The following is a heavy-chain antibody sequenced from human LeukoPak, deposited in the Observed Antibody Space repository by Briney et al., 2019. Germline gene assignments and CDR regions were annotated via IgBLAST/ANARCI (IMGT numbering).Heavy chain of an antibody. CDR3: AKDTGYCSGGSCGWFDY. CDR2: ISYDGSNK. D-gene: IGHD2-15*01. V-gene: IGHV3-30*18. J-gene: IGHJ4*02. CDR1: RFTFSSYG. Sequence: GRSLRLSCAASRFTFSSYGMHWVRQAPGKGLEWVAVISYDGSNKYYADSVKGRFTISRDNSKNTLYLQMNSLRAEDTAVYYCAKDTGYCSGGSCGWFDYWGQGTLVTVSS.